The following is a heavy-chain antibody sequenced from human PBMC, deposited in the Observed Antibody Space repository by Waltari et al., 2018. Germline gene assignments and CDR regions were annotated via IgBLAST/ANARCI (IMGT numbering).Heavy chain of an antibody. Sequence: QVQLVQSGAEVKKPGASVKVSCKASGYTFTSYYMHWVRQAPGQGLEWMGIINPSGGNTNYAQKFQERVTITADKSTSTAYMELSSLRSEDTAVYYCARERSGYSYWGQGTLVTVSS. CDR1: GYTFTSYY. CDR3: ARERSGYSY. V-gene: IGHV1-46*01. J-gene: IGHJ4*02. D-gene: IGHD3-3*01. CDR2: INPSGGNT.